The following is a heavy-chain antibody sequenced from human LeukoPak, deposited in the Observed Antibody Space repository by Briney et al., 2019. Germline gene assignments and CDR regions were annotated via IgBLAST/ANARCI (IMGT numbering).Heavy chain of an antibody. D-gene: IGHD3-10*01. J-gene: IGHJ3*02. V-gene: IGHV1-69*13. CDR3: ARDRFGGGAFDI. Sequence: SVKVSCKASGGTFSSYAISWVRQAPGQGLEWMGGIIPIFGTANYAQKFQGRVTITADESTSTAYMELSSLRSEDTAVYYCARDRFGGGAFDIWGQGTMVTVSS. CDR2: IIPIFGTA. CDR1: GGTFSSYA.